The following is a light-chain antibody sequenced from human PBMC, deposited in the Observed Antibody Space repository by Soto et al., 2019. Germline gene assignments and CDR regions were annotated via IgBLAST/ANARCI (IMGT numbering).Light chain of an antibody. CDR1: QSVRSN. CDR2: GAS. Sequence: EIVMTQSPATLSVSPGERATLSCRASQSVRSNLAWYQQKPGQAPRLLIYGASTRATGIPARFSGSGSGTEFTLTISSLQSEDFAVYYCQQYNNWPSPSITFGQGTRLEIK. CDR3: QQYNNWPSPSIT. V-gene: IGKV3-15*01. J-gene: IGKJ5*01.